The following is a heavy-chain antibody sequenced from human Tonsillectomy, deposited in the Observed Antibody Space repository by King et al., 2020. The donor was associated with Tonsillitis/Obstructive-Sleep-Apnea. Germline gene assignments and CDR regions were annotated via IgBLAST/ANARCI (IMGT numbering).Heavy chain of an antibody. CDR1: GYSFTSYW. CDR3: ARMWGEGGTTLYSHY. J-gene: IGHJ4*02. V-gene: IGHV5-51*01. CDR2: IYPGDSDT. Sequence: VQLVESGAEVKKPGESLKISCKVSGYSFTSYWIGWVRQMPGKGLEWMGIIYPGDSDTRYSPSFQGQVTISADKSISTAYLQWSSLKASDTAMYYCARMWGEGGTTLYSHYWGQGTLVTVSS. D-gene: IGHD1-7*01.